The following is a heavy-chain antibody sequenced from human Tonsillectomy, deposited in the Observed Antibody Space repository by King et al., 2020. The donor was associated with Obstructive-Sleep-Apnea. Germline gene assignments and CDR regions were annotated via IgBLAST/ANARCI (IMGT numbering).Heavy chain of an antibody. D-gene: IGHD4-17*01. J-gene: IGHJ4*02. Sequence: DVQLVESGGGLVQPGGSLRLSCAASGFTFSSYSMNWVRQAPGKGLEWLSYISSSSSTIYYADSVKGRFTISRDNAKNSLYLQMNSLRAEDTAVYYCASEAGYYGDYVKWGQGTLVTVSS. V-gene: IGHV3-48*04. CDR1: GFTFSSYS. CDR2: ISSSSSTI. CDR3: ASEAGYYGDYVK.